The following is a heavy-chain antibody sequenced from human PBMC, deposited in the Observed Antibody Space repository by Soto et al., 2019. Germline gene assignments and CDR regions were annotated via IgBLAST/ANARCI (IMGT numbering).Heavy chain of an antibody. CDR2: IFHSGPT. CDR3: ARVGHSSGWGPTGDY. V-gene: IGHV4-4*02. J-gene: IGHJ4*02. Sequence: QAQLQESGPGLVKPSGTLSLTCDVSGASIISSYWWSWVRQSPAKGLGWIGEIFHSGPTKPNPSLKSLDTRSVDTSKIQFSLNLSSVTAADTAVYYCARVGHSSGWGPTGDYWGQGILVTVSS. D-gene: IGHD6-19*01. CDR1: GASIISSYW.